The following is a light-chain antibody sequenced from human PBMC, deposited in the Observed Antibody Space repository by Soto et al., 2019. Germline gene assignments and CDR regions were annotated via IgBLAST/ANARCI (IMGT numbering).Light chain of an antibody. V-gene: IGKV1-39*01. J-gene: IGKJ5*01. CDR1: QSISIY. CDR2: GAS. CDR3: QQAYTSPEIT. Sequence: DIQMNQSPSSLSANIGDRVTITCRESQSISIYLNWYQLKPGKAPNLLMYGASYLKSGVPTRFSGSGSGTDFTPTISSLYPEDFAIYYCQQAYTSPEITVGEGTRLEIK.